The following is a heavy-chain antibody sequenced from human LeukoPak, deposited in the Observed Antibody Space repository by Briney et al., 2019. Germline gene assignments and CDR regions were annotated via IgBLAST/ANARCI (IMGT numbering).Heavy chain of an antibody. V-gene: IGHV3-53*01. CDR2: VYSGGDT. J-gene: IGHJ6*04. Sequence: GGALRLFWAASGFSGSNNHVGWGRQAPGKGLEWISAVYSGGDTYYIESVRGRFTISRDNSKNTIHLQMNGLTPEDTAIYYCARDSTGASVWGKGTTVTVSS. D-gene: IGHD1-14*01. CDR3: ARDSTGASV. CDR1: GFSGSNNH.